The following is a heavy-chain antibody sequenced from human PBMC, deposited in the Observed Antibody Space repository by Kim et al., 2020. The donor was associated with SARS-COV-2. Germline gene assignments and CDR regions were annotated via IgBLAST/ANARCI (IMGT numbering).Heavy chain of an antibody. CDR2: INHSGST. CDR1: GGSFSGYY. J-gene: IGHJ3*02. V-gene: IGHV4-34*01. D-gene: IGHD3-9*01. Sequence: SETLSLTCAVYGGSFSGYYWSWIRQPPGKGLEWIGEINHSGSTNYNPSLKSRVTISVDTSKNQFSLKLSSVTAADTAVYYCARVFQYYDILTGTKPRSRFDAFDIWGQGTMVTVSS. CDR3: ARVFQYYDILTGTKPRSRFDAFDI.